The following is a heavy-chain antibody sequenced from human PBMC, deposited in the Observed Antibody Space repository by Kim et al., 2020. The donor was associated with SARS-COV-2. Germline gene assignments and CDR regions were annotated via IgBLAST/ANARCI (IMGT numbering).Heavy chain of an antibody. CDR1: GYTFTSYG. V-gene: IGHV1-18*01. D-gene: IGHD3-3*01. J-gene: IGHJ6*02. Sequence: ASVKVSCKASGYTFTSYGISWVRQAPGQGLEWMGWISAYNGNTNYAPKLQGRVTMTTDTSTITAYMELRSLRSDDTAVYYCAREGGITIFGVVIPNNYYYYGMDVWGQGTTVTVSS. CDR2: ISAYNGNT. CDR3: AREGGITIFGVVIPNNYYYYGMDV.